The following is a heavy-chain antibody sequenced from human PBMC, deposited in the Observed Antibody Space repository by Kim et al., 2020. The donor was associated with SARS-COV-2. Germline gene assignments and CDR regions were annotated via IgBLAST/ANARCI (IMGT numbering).Heavy chain of an antibody. CDR1: GFTFSTYG. J-gene: IGHJ4*01. D-gene: IGHD5-18*01. V-gene: IGHV3-30*18. CDR2: ISYDGSNK. CDR3: AKGVPVQLWFRVDY. Sequence: GGSLRLSCAASGFTFSTYGMHWVRQAPGKGLEWVAVISYDGSNKYYADSVKGRFTISRDNSKNTLYLQMNSLRAEDTAVYYCAKGVPVQLWFRVDYW.